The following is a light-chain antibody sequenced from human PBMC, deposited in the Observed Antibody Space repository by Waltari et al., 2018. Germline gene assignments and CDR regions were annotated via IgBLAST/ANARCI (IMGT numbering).Light chain of an antibody. V-gene: IGLV1-44*01. Sequence: QSVLTQPPSVSGRPGQRVTISCSGSSSNIASNAVNWYQQPPGTAPQPLIYSSNQRPSGVPDRFSGSKSGTSASLAISGLQSEDEAEYHCAAWDDSLNGFMVFGGGTKLTVL. CDR1: SSNIASNA. CDR3: AAWDDSLNGFMV. J-gene: IGLJ2*01. CDR2: SSN.